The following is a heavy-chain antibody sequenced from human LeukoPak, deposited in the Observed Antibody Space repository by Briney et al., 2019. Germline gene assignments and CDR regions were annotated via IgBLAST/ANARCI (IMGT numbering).Heavy chain of an antibody. D-gene: IGHD5-18*01. J-gene: IGHJ6*03. V-gene: IGHV4-38-2*02. Sequence: SETLSLTCTVSGYSISSGYYWGWIRQPPGKGLGWIGSIYHSGSTYYNPSLKSRVTISVDTSKNQFSLKLSSVTAADTAVYYCARATAHYYYYYMDVWGKGTTVTVSS. CDR1: GYSISSGYY. CDR2: IYHSGST. CDR3: ARATAHYYYYYMDV.